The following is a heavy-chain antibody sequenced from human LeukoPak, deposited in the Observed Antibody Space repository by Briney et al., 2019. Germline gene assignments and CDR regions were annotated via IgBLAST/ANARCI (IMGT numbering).Heavy chain of an antibody. CDR2: ISSTGGTT. J-gene: IGHJ4*02. V-gene: IGHV3-23*01. Sequence: GGSLRLSCAASGFTFSSYAMSWVRQAPGKGLEWVSRISSTGGTTYYADSVKGRFTISRDNSKNTLYLQMNSLRAEDTAVYYCAKDRQRYFDWLLGSSDYWGQGTLVTVSS. CDR3: AKDRQRYFDWLLGSSDY. D-gene: IGHD3-9*01. CDR1: GFTFSSYA.